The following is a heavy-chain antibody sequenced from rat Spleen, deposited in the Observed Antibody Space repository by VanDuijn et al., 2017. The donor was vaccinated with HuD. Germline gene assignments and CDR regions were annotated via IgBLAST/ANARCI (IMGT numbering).Heavy chain of an antibody. V-gene: IGHV5-29*01. J-gene: IGHJ4*01. CDR1: GFTFSDYG. Sequence: EVQLVESGGGLVQPGRSLKLSCAASGFTFSDYGVAWVRQAPKKGLEWVATISYDGSSTYYRDSVKGRFTISRDNAKNTQYLQMDSLRSEDTATYYCTRGYVMDAWGQGASVTVSS. CDR2: ISYDGSST. CDR3: TRGYVMDA.